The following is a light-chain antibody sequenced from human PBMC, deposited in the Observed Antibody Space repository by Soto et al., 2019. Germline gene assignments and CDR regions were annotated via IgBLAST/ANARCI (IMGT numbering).Light chain of an antibody. J-gene: IGKJ3*01. V-gene: IGKV3-20*01. CDR1: QSISSSY. CDR2: GAS. CDR3: QQYSSSPPEFT. Sequence: EIVLTQSPGTLSLSPGERATLSCRASQSISSSYLAWYQQRPGQAPRLLIFGASYRATGIPDRFSGSGSGTDFTLTIRRQEPEDFAVYYCQQYSSSPPEFTFGPGTKVDSK.